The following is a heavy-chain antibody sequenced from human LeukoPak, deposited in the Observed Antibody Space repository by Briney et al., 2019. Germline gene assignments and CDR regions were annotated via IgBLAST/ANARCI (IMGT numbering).Heavy chain of an antibody. Sequence: SETLSLTCTVSGGSISSYYWSWIRQPPGKGLEWIGNIYDRGSTKYNPSLKSRVTISVDTSKNQFSLKLRSVTAADTAVYYCARGPAGESSGYYDYWGQGTLVTVSS. J-gene: IGHJ4*02. D-gene: IGHD3-22*01. CDR2: IYDRGST. CDR1: GGSISSYY. CDR3: ARGPAGESSGYYDY. V-gene: IGHV4-59*12.